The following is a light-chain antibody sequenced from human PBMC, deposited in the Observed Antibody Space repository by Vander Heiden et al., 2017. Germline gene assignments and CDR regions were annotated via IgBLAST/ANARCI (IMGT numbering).Light chain of an antibody. CDR2: DAS. V-gene: IGKV1-39*01. J-gene: IGKJ2*01. CDR1: QNISSY. Sequence: DIQLTHSSSSSSASVVDRVTIICRASQNISSYLKWYQQKPGKAPKHLIYDASSLQSGVPSRFSGSRSGTDFTITISSLQPEDYATYYCQQRYSTPLTFGQGTKLEIK. CDR3: QQRYSTPLT.